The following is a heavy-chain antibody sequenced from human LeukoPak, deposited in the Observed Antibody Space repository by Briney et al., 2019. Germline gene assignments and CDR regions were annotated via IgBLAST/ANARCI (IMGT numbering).Heavy chain of an antibody. CDR1: GYTFTNYT. CDR2: IIPIFGTA. Sequence: VASVKVSCKASGYTFTNYTLNWVRQAPGQGLEWMGGIIPIFGTANYAQKFQGRVTITADESTSTAYMELSSLRSEDTAVYYCAREPIEYCSSTSCPIDYYYYYGMDVWGQGTTVTVSS. CDR3: AREPIEYCSSTSCPIDYYYYYGMDV. D-gene: IGHD2-2*01. J-gene: IGHJ6*02. V-gene: IGHV1-69*13.